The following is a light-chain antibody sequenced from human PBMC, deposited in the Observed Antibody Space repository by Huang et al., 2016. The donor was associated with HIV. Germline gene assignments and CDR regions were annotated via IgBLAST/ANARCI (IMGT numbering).Light chain of an antibody. V-gene: IGKV4-1*01. CDR2: WAS. CDR3: QQYFTTPWT. CDR1: QSVLTESNQKHY. Sequence: DIVMTQSPALLAVSRVQRAQMNCKSNQSVLTESNQKHYVAWFQQTPGQPPKLLIHWASIRASGVPDRFSGGGSGTEFTLTISNLQAADVAVYYCQQYFTTPWTFGQGTKVEIK. J-gene: IGKJ1*01.